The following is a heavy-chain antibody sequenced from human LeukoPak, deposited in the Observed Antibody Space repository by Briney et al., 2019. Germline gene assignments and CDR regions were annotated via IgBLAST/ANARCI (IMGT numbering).Heavy chain of an antibody. CDR3: ASTIAAAAQPDYYFDY. CDR1: GGSINSGGYY. Sequence: SETLSLTCTVSGGSINSGGYYWSWIRQHPGKGLEWIGYIYYSGSTYYNPSLKSRVTMSVDTSKNQFSLKLSSVTAADTAVYYCASTIAAAAQPDYYFDYWGQGTLVTVSS. CDR2: IYYSGST. D-gene: IGHD6-13*01. V-gene: IGHV4-31*03. J-gene: IGHJ4*02.